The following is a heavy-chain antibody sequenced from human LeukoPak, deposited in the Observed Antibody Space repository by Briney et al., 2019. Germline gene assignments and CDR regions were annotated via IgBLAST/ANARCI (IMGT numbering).Heavy chain of an antibody. CDR2: LRYDGSNT. CDR1: GFTLSNYG. J-gene: IGHJ6*02. V-gene: IGHV3-30*02. Sequence: GGSLRLSCVASGFTLSNYGMHWIRQAPGKGLEWVALLRYDGSNTLYADSVRGRLTISRDNSKNTLYLQMNSLGAEDTAVYYCARGYGSRSYYGMDVWGQGTTVTVSS. CDR3: ARGYGSRSYYGMDV. D-gene: IGHD3-10*01.